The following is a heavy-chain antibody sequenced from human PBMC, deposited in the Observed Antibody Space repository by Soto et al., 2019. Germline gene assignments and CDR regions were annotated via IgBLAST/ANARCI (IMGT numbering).Heavy chain of an antibody. Sequence: GGSLRLSCAASGFSFSSYAMSWVRQAPGKGLEWVSAISDGGYSTYYADSVKGRFTISRDNSKNTLYLQMNSLTADDTAVYFCAKAQMVATIRRSLDCWGQRTLVTVSS. CDR3: AKAQMVATIRRSLDC. J-gene: IGHJ4*02. CDR2: ISDGGYST. V-gene: IGHV3-23*01. D-gene: IGHD5-12*01. CDR1: GFSFSSYA.